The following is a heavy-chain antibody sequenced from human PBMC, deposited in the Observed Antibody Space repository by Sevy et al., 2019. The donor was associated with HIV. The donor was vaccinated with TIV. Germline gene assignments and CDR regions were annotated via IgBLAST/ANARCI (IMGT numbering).Heavy chain of an antibody. CDR3: GRSGSYYQVSWFDP. Sequence: SETLSLTCGVDNGSFSGYYWSWIRQSPEKGLEWIGQINHSGSTNYNPSLKSRITISIDMSKSQFSLNLSSVTAADTAIYYCGRSGSYYQVSWFDPWGQGTLVTVSS. D-gene: IGHD3-10*01. CDR1: NGSFSGYY. CDR2: INHSGST. V-gene: IGHV4-34*01. J-gene: IGHJ5*02.